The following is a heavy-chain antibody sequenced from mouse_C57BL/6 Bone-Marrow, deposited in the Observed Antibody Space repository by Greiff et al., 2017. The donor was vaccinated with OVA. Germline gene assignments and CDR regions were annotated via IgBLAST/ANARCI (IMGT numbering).Heavy chain of an antibody. CDR3: TRVDYYYGPAWFAY. Sequence: DVMLVESGEGLVKPGGSLKLSCAASGFTFSSYAMSWVRQTPEKRLEWVAYISSGGDYIYYADTVKGRFTISRENARNTLYLQMSSLKSEDTAMYYCTRVDYYYGPAWFAYWGQGTLVTVSA. CDR2: ISSGGDYI. D-gene: IGHD1-1*01. V-gene: IGHV5-9-1*02. CDR1: GFTFSSYA. J-gene: IGHJ3*01.